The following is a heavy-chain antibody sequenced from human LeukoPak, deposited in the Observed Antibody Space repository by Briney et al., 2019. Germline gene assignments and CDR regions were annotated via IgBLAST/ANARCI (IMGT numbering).Heavy chain of an antibody. Sequence: GSLRLSCAASGFTFSSYEMNWVRQAPGKGLEWVSYISSSGSTIYYADSVKGRFTISRDNAKNSLYLQMNSLRAEDTAVYYCARLDYDSSGYYYGFDPWGQGTLVTVSS. D-gene: IGHD3-22*01. J-gene: IGHJ5*02. CDR1: GFTFSSYE. V-gene: IGHV3-48*03. CDR2: ISSSGSTI. CDR3: ARLDYDSSGYYYGFDP.